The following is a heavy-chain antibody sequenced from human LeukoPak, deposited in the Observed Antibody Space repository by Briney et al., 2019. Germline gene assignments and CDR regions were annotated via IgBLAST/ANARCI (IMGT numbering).Heavy chain of an antibody. V-gene: IGHV4-34*01. J-gene: IGHJ3*02. CDR2: INHSGST. CDR1: GGSFSGYY. Sequence: SETLSLTCAVYGGSFSGYYWSWIRQPPGKGLEWIGEINHSGSTNYNPSLKSRVTISVDTSKNQFSLKLSSVTAADTAVYYCESPASSSRWPNDAFDIWGQGTMVTVSS. D-gene: IGHD6-13*01. CDR3: ESPASSSRWPNDAFDI.